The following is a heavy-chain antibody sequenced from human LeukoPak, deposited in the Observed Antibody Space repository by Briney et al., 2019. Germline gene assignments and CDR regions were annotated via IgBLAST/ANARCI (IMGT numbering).Heavy chain of an antibody. D-gene: IGHD3-22*01. V-gene: IGHV3-48*03. CDR3: AREDDSSGYYYGTPDY. Sequence: GGSLRLSCAASGFTFSSYEMNWVRQAPGKGLEWVSYISSSGSSIHYADSVKGRFTISRDNAKNSLYLQMNSLRAEDTAVYYCAREDDSSGYYYGTPDYWGQGNLVTVSS. CDR1: GFTFSSYE. J-gene: IGHJ4*02. CDR2: ISSSGSSI.